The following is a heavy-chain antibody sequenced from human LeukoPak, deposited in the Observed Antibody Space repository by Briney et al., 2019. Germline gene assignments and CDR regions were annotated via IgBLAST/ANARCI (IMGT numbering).Heavy chain of an antibody. J-gene: IGHJ6*02. V-gene: IGHV4-34*01. CDR1: GGSFSGYY. Sequence: SETLSLTCAVYGGSFSGYYWSWIRQPPGKGLEWIGEINHSGSTNYNPSLKSRVTISVDTSKNQFPLKLSSVTAADTAVYYCARGGYYYYYGMDVRGQGTTVTVSS. CDR2: INHSGST. CDR3: ARGGYYYYYGMDV.